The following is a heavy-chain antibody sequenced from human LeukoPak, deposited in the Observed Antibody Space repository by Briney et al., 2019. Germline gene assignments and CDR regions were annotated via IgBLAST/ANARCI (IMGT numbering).Heavy chain of an antibody. J-gene: IGHJ3*02. Sequence: PSETLSLTCTVSGGSISSYWSWIRQPPGKGLDNPSLKSRVTISVDTPKNQFSLKLSSVTAADTAVYYCARQINLAFDIWGQGTMVTVSS. CDR3: ARQINLAFDI. CDR1: GGSISSY. V-gene: IGHV4-59*01. D-gene: IGHD3-16*01.